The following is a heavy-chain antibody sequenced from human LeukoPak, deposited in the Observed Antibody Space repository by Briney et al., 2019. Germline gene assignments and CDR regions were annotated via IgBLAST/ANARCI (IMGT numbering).Heavy chain of an antibody. J-gene: IGHJ4*02. CDR2: IIPIFGTA. D-gene: IGHD3-16*01. V-gene: IGHV1-69*13. Sequence: GASVKVSCKASGGTFSSYAISWVRQAPGQGLEWMGGIIPIFGTANYAQKFQGRVTITADESTDTAYMELSSLRSDDTAVYYCARGPPGGSSDYWGQGTLVTVSS. CDR3: ARGPPGGSSDY. CDR1: GGTFSSYA.